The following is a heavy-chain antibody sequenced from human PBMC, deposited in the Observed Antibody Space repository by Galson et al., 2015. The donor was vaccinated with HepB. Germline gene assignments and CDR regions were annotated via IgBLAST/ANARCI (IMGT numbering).Heavy chain of an antibody. V-gene: IGHV4-59*12. CDR1: GGSISSYY. CDR3: ARGTTTLNDAFDI. D-gene: IGHD1-14*01. CDR2: IYYSGST. Sequence: ETLSLTCTVSGGSISSYYRSWIRQPPGKGLEWIGYIYYSGSTNYNPSLKSRVTISVDTSKNQFSLKLSSVTAADTAVYYCARGTTTLNDAFDIWGPGTMVTVSS. J-gene: IGHJ3*02.